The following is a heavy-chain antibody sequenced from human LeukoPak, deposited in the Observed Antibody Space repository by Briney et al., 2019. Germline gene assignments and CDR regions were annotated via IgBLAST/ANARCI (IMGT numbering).Heavy chain of an antibody. CDR1: GFTFSTYN. CDR3: AGTYYYDSSGFYPEFFQH. V-gene: IGHV3-20*04. CDR2: ITWNGGYT. D-gene: IGHD3-22*01. J-gene: IGHJ1*01. Sequence: PGGSLRLSCAASGFTFSTYNMNWVRQAPGKGLEWVSGITWNGGYTGYADSVKGRFTISRDNAKNSLYLQMNSLRAEDTALYYCAGTYYYDSSGFYPEFFQHWGQGTLVIISS.